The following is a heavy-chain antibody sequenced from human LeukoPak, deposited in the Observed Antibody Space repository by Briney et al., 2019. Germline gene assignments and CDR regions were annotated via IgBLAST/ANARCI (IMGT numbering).Heavy chain of an antibody. V-gene: IGHV3-9*01. CDR2: ISWNSGSI. D-gene: IGHD6-19*01. CDR3: AKDPGAVAGTFYDY. CDR1: GFTFSSYS. J-gene: IGHJ4*02. Sequence: GGSLRLSCAASGFTFSSYSMNWVRQAPGKGLEWVSGISWNSGSIGYADSVKGRFTISRDNAKNSLYLQMNSLRAEDTALYYCAKDPGAVAGTFYDYWGQGTLVTVSS.